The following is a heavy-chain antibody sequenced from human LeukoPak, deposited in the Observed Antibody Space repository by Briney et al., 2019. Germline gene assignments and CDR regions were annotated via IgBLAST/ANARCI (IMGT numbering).Heavy chain of an antibody. D-gene: IGHD3-22*01. CDR3: ASFVYYYDSDAYMDY. Sequence: ASVTVSCKASGYTFTGHNMHWVRQAPGQGLEWMGWINPNNGGTNYQGRVTMTRDTSTSTAYMELNRLRSDDTAVYYCASFVYYYDSDAYMDYWGQGTLVTVSS. CDR1: GYTFTGHN. V-gene: IGHV1-2*02. CDR2: INPNNGGT. J-gene: IGHJ4*02.